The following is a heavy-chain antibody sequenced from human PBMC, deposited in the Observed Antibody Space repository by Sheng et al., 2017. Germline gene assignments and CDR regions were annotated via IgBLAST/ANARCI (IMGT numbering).Heavy chain of an antibody. Sequence: QVQLVQSGAEVKKPGASVKVSCKASGYTFTTYDINWVRQAPGQGLEWVGWMNPNNGNTGYAQTFQGRVTITRNTSISTAYMELSSLRSEDTAVFYCARVGDNGDYVVWGQGTLVTVSS. CDR3: ARVGDNGDYVV. V-gene: IGHV1-8*03. J-gene: IGHJ4*02. CDR1: GYTFTTYD. D-gene: IGHD4-17*01. CDR2: MNPNNGNT.